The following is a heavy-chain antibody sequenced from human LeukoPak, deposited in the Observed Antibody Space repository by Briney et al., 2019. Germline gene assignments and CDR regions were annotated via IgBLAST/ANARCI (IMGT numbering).Heavy chain of an antibody. D-gene: IGHD3-10*01. CDR1: GGSISSYH. Sequence: PSETLSLTCTVSGGSISSYHWSWIRQPPGKGLEWIGYIYYSGSTNYNPSLKSRVTISVDTSKNQFSLKLSSVTAADTAVYYCARQTVRGESDYWGQGTLVTVSS. CDR2: IYYSGST. CDR3: ARQTVRGESDY. J-gene: IGHJ4*02. V-gene: IGHV4-59*08.